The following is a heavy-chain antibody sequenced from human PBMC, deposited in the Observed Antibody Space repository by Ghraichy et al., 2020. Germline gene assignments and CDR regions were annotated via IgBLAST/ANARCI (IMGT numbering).Heavy chain of an antibody. Sequence: GGSLRLSCAASGFTFSSYGMHWVRQAPGKGLEWVAVIWYDGSNKYYADSVKGRFTISRDNSKNTLYLQMNSLRAEDTAVYYCARGVSYYDSSGYDWFDPWGQGTLVTVSS. V-gene: IGHV3-33*01. CDR3: ARGVSYYDSSGYDWFDP. CDR2: IWYDGSNK. D-gene: IGHD3-22*01. CDR1: GFTFSSYG. J-gene: IGHJ5*02.